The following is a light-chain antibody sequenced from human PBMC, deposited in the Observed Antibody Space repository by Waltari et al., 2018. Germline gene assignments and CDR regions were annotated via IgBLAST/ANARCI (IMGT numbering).Light chain of an antibody. CDR2: KTS. Sequence: IQLTQFPSSLAASVGDRVTLTCRASQDIGGYLNWYQQQPGKAPKLLIYKTSILKTGVPSRFSGGASRTDYTLTITNLQPEDIATYYCQYFDNLPMFTFGPGTKVEIK. CDR3: QYFDNLPMFT. V-gene: IGKV1-33*01. CDR1: QDIGGY. J-gene: IGKJ2*01.